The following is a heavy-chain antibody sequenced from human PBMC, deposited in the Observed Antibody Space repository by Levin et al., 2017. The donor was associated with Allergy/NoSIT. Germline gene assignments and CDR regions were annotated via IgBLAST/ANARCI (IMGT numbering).Heavy chain of an antibody. D-gene: IGHD3-22*01. J-gene: IGHJ4*02. CDR3: ARERSGGYYGVVDS. CDR2: IYTSGST. Sequence: SETLSLTCTVSGGSISSYYWSWIRQPAGKGLEWIGRIYTSGSTDYNPSLKTRVTMSVDTSKKQFSLKLSSVTAADTAAYYCARERSGGYYGVVDSWGQGTLVTVSS. CDR1: GGSISSYY. V-gene: IGHV4-4*07.